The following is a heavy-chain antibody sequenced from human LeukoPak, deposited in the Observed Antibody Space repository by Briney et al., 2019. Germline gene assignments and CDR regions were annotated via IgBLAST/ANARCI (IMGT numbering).Heavy chain of an antibody. CDR1: GFTFSSYG. V-gene: IGHV3-33*01. D-gene: IGHD3-22*01. J-gene: IGHJ6*02. CDR3: ARVIGSSYYYDSSGYYSYYYYGMDV. CDR2: IWYDGSNK. Sequence: GGSLRLSCAASGFTFSSYGMHWVRQAPGKGLEWVAVIWYDGSNKYYADSVKGRFTISRDNSKNTLYLQMNSLRAEDTAVYYCARVIGSSYYYDSSGYYSYYYYGMDVWGQGTTVTVSS.